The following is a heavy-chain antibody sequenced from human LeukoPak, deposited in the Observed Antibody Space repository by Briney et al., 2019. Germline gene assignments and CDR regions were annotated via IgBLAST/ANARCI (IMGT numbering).Heavy chain of an antibody. D-gene: IGHD3-22*01. Sequence: GASVKVSCKASGYTFTGYYMHWVRQAPGQGLEWMGWINPNSGGTNYAQKFQGRVTMTRDTSISTAYMELSRLRSDDTAVYYCASEDYYDSSGYRPRRAFDIWGQGTMVTVSS. CDR3: ASEDYYDSSGYRPRRAFDI. V-gene: IGHV1-2*02. CDR1: GYTFTGYY. CDR2: INPNSGGT. J-gene: IGHJ3*02.